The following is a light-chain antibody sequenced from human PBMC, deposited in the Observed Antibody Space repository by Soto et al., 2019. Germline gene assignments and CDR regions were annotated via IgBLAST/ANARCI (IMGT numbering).Light chain of an antibody. CDR1: QSVGSNS. V-gene: IGKV3-20*01. J-gene: IGKJ1*01. CDR2: GAS. Sequence: DIVLTQSPGSLSLSPGESATLSCRASQSVGSNSLAWYQQRPGQAPRLLIYGASTRATDIPDRFSGSGSETDFTLTISRLEPEDFAVYYCQQYGRSPRTFGQGTKVDIK. CDR3: QQYGRSPRT.